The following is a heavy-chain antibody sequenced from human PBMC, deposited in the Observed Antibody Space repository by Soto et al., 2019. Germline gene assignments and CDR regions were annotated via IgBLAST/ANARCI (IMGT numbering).Heavy chain of an antibody. V-gene: IGHV3-30*03. CDR1: GFTFSSYG. CDR3: TLEDVYGHRRKVFDI. D-gene: IGHD3-10*01. Sequence: QVQLVESGGGVVQPGRSLRLSCAASGFTFSSYGMYWVRQAPGKGLEWVAVISYDGSNKYYADSVKGRFTISRDNSKNTVDLQMNSLRAADTALYYWTLEDVYGHRRKVFDIWAAGTMGSVSS. CDR2: ISYDGSNK. J-gene: IGHJ3*02.